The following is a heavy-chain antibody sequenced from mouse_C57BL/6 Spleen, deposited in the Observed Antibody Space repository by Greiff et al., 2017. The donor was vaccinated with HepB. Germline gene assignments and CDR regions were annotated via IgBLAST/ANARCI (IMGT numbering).Heavy chain of an antibody. D-gene: IGHD6-2*01. Sequence: VKLQKSGAELVRPGTSVKMSCKASGYTFTNYWIGWAKQRPGHGLEWIGDIYPGGGYTNYNEKFKGKATLTADKSSSTAYMQFSSLTSEDSAIYYCARSESPYYFDYWGQGTTLTVSS. CDR2: IYPGGGYT. CDR3: ARSESPYYFDY. CDR1: GYTFTNYW. V-gene: IGHV1-63*01. J-gene: IGHJ2*01.